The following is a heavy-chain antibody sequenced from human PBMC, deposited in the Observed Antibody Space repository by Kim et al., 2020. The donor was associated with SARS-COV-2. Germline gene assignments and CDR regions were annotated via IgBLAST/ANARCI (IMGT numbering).Heavy chain of an antibody. V-gene: IGHV3-30*02. D-gene: IGHD3-16*02. CDR3: AQDFYRHIVPGSPAC. Sequence: DSVKSRCTISRDNSKNTLYLQMNSLRAEDTAVYYCAQDFYRHIVPGSPACWGQGTLVTVSS. J-gene: IGHJ4*02.